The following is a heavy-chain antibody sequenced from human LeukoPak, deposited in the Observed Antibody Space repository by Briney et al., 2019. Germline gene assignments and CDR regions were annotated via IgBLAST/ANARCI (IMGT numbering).Heavy chain of an antibody. J-gene: IGHJ4*02. CDR3: ARGRQRDFDY. CDR2: INHSGST. V-gene: IGHV4-39*07. Sequence: SETLSLTCTVSGGSISSGSYYWSWIRQPPGKGLEWIGEINHSGSTNYNPSLKSRVTISVDTSKNQFSLKLSSVTAAATAVYYCARGRQRDFDYWGQGTLVTVSS. CDR1: GGSISSGSYY.